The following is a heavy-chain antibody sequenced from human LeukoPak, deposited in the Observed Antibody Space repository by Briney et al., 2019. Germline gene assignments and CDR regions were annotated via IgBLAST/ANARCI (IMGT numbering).Heavy chain of an antibody. CDR2: INHSGST. Sequence: PSETLSLTCAVYGGSFSGYYWSWIRQPPGKGLEWIGEINHSGSTNYNPSLKSRVTISVDTSKNQFSLKLSSVTAADTAVYYCARGGLTATPANRLYYFDYWGQGTLVTVSS. CDR1: GGSFSGYY. CDR3: ARGGLTATPANRLYYFDY. D-gene: IGHD2-21*02. V-gene: IGHV4-34*01. J-gene: IGHJ4*02.